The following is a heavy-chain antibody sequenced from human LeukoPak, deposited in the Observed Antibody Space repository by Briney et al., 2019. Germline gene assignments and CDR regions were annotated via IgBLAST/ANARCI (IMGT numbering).Heavy chain of an antibody. D-gene: IGHD2-15*01. CDR1: GGSFSGYY. J-gene: IGHJ4*02. CDR3: ARVGRLYCSGGSCYSRSFDY. CDR2: INHSGST. Sequence: SETLSLTRAVYGGSFSGYYWSWIRQPPGKGLEWIGEINHSGSTNYNPSLKSRVTISVDTSKNQFSLKLSSVTAADTAVYYCARVGRLYCSGGSCYSRSFDYWGQGTLVTVSS. V-gene: IGHV4-34*01.